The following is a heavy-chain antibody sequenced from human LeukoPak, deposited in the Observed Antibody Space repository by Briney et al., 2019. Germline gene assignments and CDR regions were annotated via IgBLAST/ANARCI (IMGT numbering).Heavy chain of an antibody. Sequence: PGGTLRLSCAASGFIFSRYGMSWVRQAPGKGLEWVSAISGSGGTTYYADSVKGRFTISRDNSKNTLYLQINSLRAGDTAVYYCARTIEMATISYFDYWGQGTLVTVSS. J-gene: IGHJ4*02. CDR1: GFIFSRYG. V-gene: IGHV3-23*01. CDR2: ISGSGGTT. CDR3: ARTIEMATISYFDY. D-gene: IGHD5-24*01.